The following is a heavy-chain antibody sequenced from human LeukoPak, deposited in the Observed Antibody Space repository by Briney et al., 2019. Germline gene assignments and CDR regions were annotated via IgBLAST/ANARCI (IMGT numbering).Heavy chain of an antibody. CDR3: ARGQLAPPYYFDY. V-gene: IGHV4-30-2*01. Sequence: SQTLSLTCTVSGDSISSGGFYWNWIRQPPGKGLEWIVNIYHSGTPYYNPSFKSRVSTSVDRSKNQFSLNLNSVTVADTAVYYCARGQLAPPYYFDYWGQGTLVTVSS. D-gene: IGHD6-13*01. CDR2: IYHSGTP. CDR1: GDSISSGGFY. J-gene: IGHJ4*02.